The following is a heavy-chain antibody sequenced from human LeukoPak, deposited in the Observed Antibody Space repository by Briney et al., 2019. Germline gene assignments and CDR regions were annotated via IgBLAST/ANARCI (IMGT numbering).Heavy chain of an antibody. J-gene: IGHJ3*02. CDR2: IYYSGST. D-gene: IGHD2-2*01. CDR3: ARDPRYATTSNAFDI. Sequence: SETLSLTCTVSGGSISSSSYYWGWIRQPPGKGLEWIGSIYYSGSTYYNPSLKSRVTISVDTSKNQFSLKLSSVTAADTAVYYCARDPRYATTSNAFDIWGQGTMVTVSS. CDR1: GGSISSSSYY. V-gene: IGHV4-39*07.